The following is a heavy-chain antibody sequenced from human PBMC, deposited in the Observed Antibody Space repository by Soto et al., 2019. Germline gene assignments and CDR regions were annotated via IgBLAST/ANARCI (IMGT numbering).Heavy chain of an antibody. Sequence: ASETLSLTCTVSGGSISSSSYYWGWIRQPPGKGLEWIGSIYYSGSTYYNPSLKSRVTISVDTSKNQFSLKLSSVTAADTAVYYCARRRRTYNWFDPWGQGTLVTVSS. CDR3: ARRRRTYNWFDP. D-gene: IGHD1-1*01. V-gene: IGHV4-39*01. CDR1: GGSISSSSYY. CDR2: IYYSGST. J-gene: IGHJ5*02.